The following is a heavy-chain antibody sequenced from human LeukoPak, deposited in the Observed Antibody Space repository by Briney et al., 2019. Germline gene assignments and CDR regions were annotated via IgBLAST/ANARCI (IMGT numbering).Heavy chain of an antibody. V-gene: IGHV3-30-3*01. D-gene: IGHD1-7*01. CDR3: ARDRGTTLEAFDI. J-gene: IGHJ3*02. CDR1: GFTFSSYA. CDR2: ISYDGSNK. Sequence: GRSLRLSCAASGFTFSSYAMHWVRQAPGKGLEWVAVISYDGSNKYYADSVKGRFTISRDNSKNTLYLQMNSLRAEDTAVYYCARDRGTTLEAFDIWGQGTMVTVSS.